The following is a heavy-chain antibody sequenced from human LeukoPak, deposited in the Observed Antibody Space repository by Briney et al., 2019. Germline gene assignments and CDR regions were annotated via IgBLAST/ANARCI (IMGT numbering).Heavy chain of an antibody. V-gene: IGHV3-30*04. D-gene: IGHD4-17*01. CDR1: GFTFSSYA. J-gene: IGHJ4*02. Sequence: GGSLRLSCAASGFTFSSYAMNWVRQAPGTGLEWVAVISSDAKNKYYADSVKGRFTISRDNAKNSLYLQMNSLRAEDTAVYYCARVPTTTVTVDYWGQGTLVTVSS. CDR2: ISSDAKNK. CDR3: ARVPTTTVTVDY.